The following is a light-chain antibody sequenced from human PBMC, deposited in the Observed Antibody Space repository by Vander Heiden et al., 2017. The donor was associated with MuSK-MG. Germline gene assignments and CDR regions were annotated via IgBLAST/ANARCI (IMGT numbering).Light chain of an antibody. CDR3: QTWDSSNVV. Sequence: SYEMTQPPSMSVSPGQTARIDCSGDNLGDKYVCWYQQKTGQSPVLLIYQNTKRASGIPDRCHGSNSRATAALTITGTQAMDEADYDWQTWDSSNVVFGGGTKLTVL. V-gene: IGLV3-1*01. CDR1: NLGDKY. CDR2: QNT. J-gene: IGLJ2*01.